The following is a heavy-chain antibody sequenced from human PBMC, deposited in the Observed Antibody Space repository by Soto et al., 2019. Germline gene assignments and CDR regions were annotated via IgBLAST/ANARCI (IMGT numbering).Heavy chain of an antibody. V-gene: IGHV4-59*01. Sequence: PSETLSLTCTVSGDSMSSYYWSWIRQPPGKGLEWIGYIYYSGSTNYNPSLKSRVTISVDTSKNQFSLKLSSVTAADTAVYYCARHYSSAWYEVDYWGQGTLVTVSS. CDR1: GDSMSSYY. J-gene: IGHJ4*02. CDR2: IYYSGST. CDR3: ARHYSSAWYEVDY. D-gene: IGHD6-13*01.